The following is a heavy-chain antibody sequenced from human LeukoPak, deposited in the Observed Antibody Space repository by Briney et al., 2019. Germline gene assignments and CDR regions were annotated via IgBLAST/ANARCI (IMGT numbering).Heavy chain of an antibody. Sequence: SVKVSCKASGGTFSSYAISWVRQVPGQGLEWMGGIIPIFGTANYAQKFQGRVTITADESTSTAYMELSSLRSEDTAVYYCARDNGPLDGYDSTPYGMDVWGQGTTVTVSS. CDR3: ARDNGPLDGYDSTPYGMDV. V-gene: IGHV1-69*13. CDR2: IIPIFGTA. D-gene: IGHD5-12*01. J-gene: IGHJ6*02. CDR1: GGTFSSYA.